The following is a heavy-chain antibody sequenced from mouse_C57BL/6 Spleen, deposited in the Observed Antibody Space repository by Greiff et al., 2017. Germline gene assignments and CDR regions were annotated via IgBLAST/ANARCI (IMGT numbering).Heavy chain of an antibody. CDR3: AKHQGDSYDSYAMDY. J-gene: IGHJ4*01. V-gene: IGHV2-9*01. CDR1: GFSLTSYG. D-gene: IGHD2-12*01. CDR2: IWGGGST. Sequence: QVQLQQSGPGLVAPSQSLSITCTVSGFSLTSYGVDWVRQPPGKGLEWLGVIWGGGSTNYNSALMSRLSISKDNSKGQVFLKMNSLQTDDTAMYYCAKHQGDSYDSYAMDYWGQGTSVTVSS.